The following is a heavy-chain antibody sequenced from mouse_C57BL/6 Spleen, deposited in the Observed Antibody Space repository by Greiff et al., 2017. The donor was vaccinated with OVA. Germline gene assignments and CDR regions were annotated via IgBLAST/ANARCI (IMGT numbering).Heavy chain of an antibody. Sequence: EVKLQESGGGLVKPGGSLKLSCAASGFTFSDYGMHWVRQAPEKGLEWVAYISSGSSTIYYADTVKGRFTISRDNAKNTLFLQMTSLRSEDTAMYYCARPITTVVANYAMDYWGQGTSVTVSS. CDR3: ARPITTVVANYAMDY. D-gene: IGHD1-1*01. CDR2: ISSGSSTI. V-gene: IGHV5-17*01. J-gene: IGHJ4*01. CDR1: GFTFSDYG.